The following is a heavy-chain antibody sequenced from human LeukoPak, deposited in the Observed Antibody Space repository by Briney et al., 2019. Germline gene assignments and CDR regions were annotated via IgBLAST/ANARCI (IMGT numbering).Heavy chain of an antibody. Sequence: SETLSLTCTVSGGSISSYYWSWIRQPPGKGLEWIGYIYYSGSTNYNPSLKSRVTISVDTSKNQFSLKLSSVTAADTAVYYCARDRVVPAKGGGFYYYYYYMDVWGKGTTVTISS. D-gene: IGHD2-2*01. CDR1: GGSISSYY. CDR3: ARDRVVPAKGGGFYYYYYYMDV. CDR2: IYYSGST. V-gene: IGHV4-59*01. J-gene: IGHJ6*03.